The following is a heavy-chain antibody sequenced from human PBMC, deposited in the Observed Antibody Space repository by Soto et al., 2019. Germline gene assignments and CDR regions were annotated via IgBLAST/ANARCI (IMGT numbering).Heavy chain of an antibody. CDR2: IIPIFGTA. V-gene: IGHV1-69*01. Sequence: QVQLVQSGAEVKKPGSSVKVSCKASGGTFSSYAIIWVRQAPGQGLEWMGGIIPIFGTANYAQKFQGRVTITADESTSTAYMELSSLRSEDTAVYYCASGECSGGSCPFDYWGQGTLVTVSS. D-gene: IGHD2-15*01. CDR3: ASGECSGGSCPFDY. CDR1: GGTFSSYA. J-gene: IGHJ4*02.